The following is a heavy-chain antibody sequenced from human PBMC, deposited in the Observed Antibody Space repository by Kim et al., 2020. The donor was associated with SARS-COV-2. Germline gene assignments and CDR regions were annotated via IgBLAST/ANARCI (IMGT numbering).Heavy chain of an antibody. J-gene: IGHJ4*02. CDR2: ISSSGT. CDR3: VKGLYYVDY. Sequence: GGSLRLSCAASGFAFSTIAMNWVRQAPGRGLEWVSTISSSGTNYAESVKGQFTISRDDSKNMLYLQMNSLRGEDTATYYCVKGLYYVDYWGQGTLVTVGS. CDR1: GFAFSTIA. D-gene: IGHD3-10*01. V-gene: IGHV3-23*01.